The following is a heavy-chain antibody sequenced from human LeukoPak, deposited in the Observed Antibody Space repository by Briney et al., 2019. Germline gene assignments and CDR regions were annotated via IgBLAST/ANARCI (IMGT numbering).Heavy chain of an antibody. CDR3: ARATGSGYYYYYLDA. D-gene: IGHD3-10*01. J-gene: IGHJ6*03. CDR2: IYPGDSDT. Sequence: GESLKISCKGFGFSFANYWIGWVRQIPGKGLEWMGIIYPGDSDTRYSPSFQGQVTISADKSISTAYLQWSSLKASDTAMYYCARATGSGYYYYYLDAWGKGTTVTVSS. V-gene: IGHV5-51*01. CDR1: GFSFANYW.